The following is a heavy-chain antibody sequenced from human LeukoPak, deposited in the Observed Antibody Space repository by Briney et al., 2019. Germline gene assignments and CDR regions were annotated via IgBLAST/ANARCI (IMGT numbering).Heavy chain of an antibody. J-gene: IGHJ4*02. CDR3: ARTGGYCSSTSCYIPFDY. V-gene: IGHV1-69*05. CDR1: GGTFSSYA. Sequence: SVKVSCKASGGTFSSYAISWVRQAPGQGLEWMGGIIPIFGTANYAQKFQGRVTITTDESTSTAYMELSSLRSEDTAVYYCARTGGYCSSTSCYIPFDYWGQGTLVTVSS. CDR2: IIPIFGTA. D-gene: IGHD2-2*02.